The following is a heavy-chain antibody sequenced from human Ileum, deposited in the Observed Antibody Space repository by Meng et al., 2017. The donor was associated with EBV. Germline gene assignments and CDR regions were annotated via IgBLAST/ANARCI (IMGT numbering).Heavy chain of an antibody. D-gene: IGHD3/OR15-3a*01. CDR2: INTDNGET. V-gene: IGHV1-3*04. Sequence: QDQLVQAGAEVKKPGASVKLSCKASGYTFTRYPIQWVRQAPGQRPEWMGWINTDNGETEFSQKFQGRVTITRDTSATTAYMELISLRSEDTAVYYCASRPGFNIGPFDFWGQGTLVTVSS. CDR3: ASRPGFNIGPFDF. CDR1: GYTFTRYP. J-gene: IGHJ4*02.